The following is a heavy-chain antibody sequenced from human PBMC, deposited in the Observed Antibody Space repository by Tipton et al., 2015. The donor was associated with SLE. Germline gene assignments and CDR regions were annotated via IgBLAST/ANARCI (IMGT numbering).Heavy chain of an antibody. V-gene: IGHV1-69*01. CDR1: GGTFSSYA. J-gene: IGHJ6*02. Sequence: QSGAEVKKPGSSVKVSCKASGGTFSSYAISWVRQAPGQGLEWMGGIIPIFGTANYAQKFQGRVTITADESTSTAYMELSSLRSEDTAVYYCARDRSYYDILTGYYLYYYGMDVWGQGP. CDR3: ARDRSYYDILTGYYLYYYGMDV. D-gene: IGHD3-9*01. CDR2: IIPIFGTA.